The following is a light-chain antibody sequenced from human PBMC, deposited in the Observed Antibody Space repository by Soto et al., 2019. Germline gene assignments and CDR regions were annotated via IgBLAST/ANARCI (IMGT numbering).Light chain of an antibody. V-gene: IGLV2-14*03. CDR2: DVS. CDR1: SSDVGGYDY. CDR3: CSYTSNTIL. Sequence: QSVLTQPASVSGSPGQSITISCTGTSSDVGGYDYVSWYQHHPGKAPKLLISDVSDRPSGVSNRFSGSKSGNTASLTISGLQDDDEADYFCCSYTSNTILFGGGIKLTVL. J-gene: IGLJ2*01.